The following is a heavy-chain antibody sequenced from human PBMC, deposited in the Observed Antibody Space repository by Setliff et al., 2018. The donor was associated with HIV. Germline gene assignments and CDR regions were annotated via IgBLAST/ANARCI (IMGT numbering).Heavy chain of an antibody. J-gene: IGHJ4*02. D-gene: IGHD6-13*01. CDR1: GYTLIELS. Sequence: ASVKVSCKVSGYTLIELSRHWVRQAPGKGLEWMGIINPSGGSTSYAQKFQGRVTMTRDTSTSTVYMELSSLRSEDTAVYYCARGYSSSWYEDYWGQGTLVTVSS. CDR2: INPSGGST. V-gene: IGHV1-46*01. CDR3: ARGYSSSWYEDY.